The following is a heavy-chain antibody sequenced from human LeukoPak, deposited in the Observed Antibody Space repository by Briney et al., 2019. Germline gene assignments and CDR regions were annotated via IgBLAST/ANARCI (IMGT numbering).Heavy chain of an antibody. CDR1: GGSISSGGYF. CDR2: IYYSGST. CDR3: AGFVVVPAGYFDY. V-gene: IGHV4-31*02. J-gene: IGHJ4*02. D-gene: IGHD2-2*01. Sequence: KTSETLSLTCTVSGGSISSGGYFWSWIRHHPGKGLEWIGYIYYSGSTYYNPSLKSRVTISVDTSKNQFSLNLSSVTAADTAVYCCAGFVVVPAGYFDYWGQGTLVTVSS.